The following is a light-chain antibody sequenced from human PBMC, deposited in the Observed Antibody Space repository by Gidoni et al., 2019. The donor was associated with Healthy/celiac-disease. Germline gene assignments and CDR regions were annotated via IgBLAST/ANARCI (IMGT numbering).Light chain of an antibody. CDR1: KLGDKY. J-gene: IGLJ1*01. CDR3: QAWDSSSYV. V-gene: IGLV3-1*01. CDR2: QDS. Sequence: SYELTQPPSVSVSPGQTASLTCSGDKLGDKYACWHQQKPGQSPVLVIYQDSKRPSGIPERFSGSNSGNTATLTISGTQAMDEADYYCQAWDSSSYVFGTGTKVTGL.